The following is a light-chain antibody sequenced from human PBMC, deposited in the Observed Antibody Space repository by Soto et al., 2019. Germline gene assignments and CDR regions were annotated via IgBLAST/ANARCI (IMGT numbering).Light chain of an antibody. J-gene: IGKJ2*01. CDR1: QSLTNSF. V-gene: IGKV3-20*01. Sequence: EFVLTQSRGTLSLSPGERATLSCRSSQSLTNSFMAWYQQKPGQAPRLLIYGASSRATGIPDRFSGSGSGTDFTLTISRLEPEDFAVYYCQQYGSSPQYTFGQGTKVDIK. CDR3: QQYGSSPQYT. CDR2: GAS.